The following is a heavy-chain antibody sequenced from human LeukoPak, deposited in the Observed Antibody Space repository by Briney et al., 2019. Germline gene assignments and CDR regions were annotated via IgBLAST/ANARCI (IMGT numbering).Heavy chain of an antibody. CDR3: AREYSSGPPDGFYYYYYGMDV. CDR2: IYSGGST. CDR1: GFTVSSNY. D-gene: IGHD6-19*01. J-gene: IGHJ6*02. V-gene: IGHV3-53*01. Sequence: PGGSLRLSCAASGFTVSSNYMSWVRQAPGKGLEWVSVIYSGGSTYYADSVKGRFTISRDNSKNTLYLQMNSLRAEDTAVYYCAREYSSGPPDGFYYYYYGMDVWGQGTTVTVSS.